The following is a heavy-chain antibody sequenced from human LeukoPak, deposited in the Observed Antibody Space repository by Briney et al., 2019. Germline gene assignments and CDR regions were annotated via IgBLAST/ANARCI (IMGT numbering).Heavy chain of an antibody. D-gene: IGHD3-10*01. CDR2: ISSSSSTI. V-gene: IGHV3-48*04. CDR3: ATDLIHYYASGAKT. Sequence: GGSLRLSCAASGFTFSSYSMNWVRQAPGKGLEWVSYISSSSSTIYYADSVKGRFTISRDNAKNSLFLQMNSLRAEDTAVYYCATDLIHYYASGAKTWGQGTLVTVSS. CDR1: GFTFSSYS. J-gene: IGHJ5*02.